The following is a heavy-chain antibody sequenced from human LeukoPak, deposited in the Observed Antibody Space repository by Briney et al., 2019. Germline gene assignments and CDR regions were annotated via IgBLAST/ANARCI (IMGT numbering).Heavy chain of an antibody. V-gene: IGHV1-69*01. D-gene: IGHD1-26*01. CDR2: IIPIFGTA. Sequence: SVKVSCKASGGTFSSYAISWVRQAPGQGLEGMGGIIPIFGTANYAQKFQGRVTITADESTSTAHMELSSLRSEDTAVYYCARDWDYYFDYWGQGTLVTVSS. CDR3: ARDWDYYFDY. J-gene: IGHJ4*02. CDR1: GGTFSSYA.